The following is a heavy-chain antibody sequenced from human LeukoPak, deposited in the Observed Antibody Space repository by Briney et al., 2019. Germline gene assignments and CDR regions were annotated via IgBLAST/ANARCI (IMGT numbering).Heavy chain of an antibody. CDR1: GYTLTELS. Sequence: ASVKVSCKVSGYTLTELSMHWVRQAPGKGLEWMRGFDPEDGETIYAQKFQGRVTMTEDTSTDTAYMELSSLRSEDTAVYYCATAILDYYDSSGYKRWFDPWGQGTLVTVSS. CDR3: ATAILDYYDSSGYKRWFDP. CDR2: FDPEDGET. J-gene: IGHJ5*02. V-gene: IGHV1-24*01. D-gene: IGHD3-22*01.